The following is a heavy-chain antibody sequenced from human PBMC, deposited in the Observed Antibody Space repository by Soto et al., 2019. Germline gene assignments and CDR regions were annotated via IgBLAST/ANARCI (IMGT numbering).Heavy chain of an antibody. Sequence: GASVKVSCKASGGTFSSYAISWVRQAPGQGLEWMGGIIPIFGTANYAQKFQGRVTITADESTSTAYMELSSLRSEDTAVYYCARLYXYGSGTLNGGYYYGMDVWGQGTTVTVSS. CDR2: IIPIFGTA. J-gene: IGHJ6*02. CDR1: GGTFSSYA. V-gene: IGHV1-69*13. D-gene: IGHD3-10*01. CDR3: ARLYXYGSGTLNGGYYYGMDV.